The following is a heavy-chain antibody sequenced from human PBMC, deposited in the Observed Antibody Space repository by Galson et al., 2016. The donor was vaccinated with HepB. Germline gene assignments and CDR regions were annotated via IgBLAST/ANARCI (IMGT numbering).Heavy chain of an antibody. V-gene: IGHV3-30*18. CDR2: ISYDGSNK. CDR1: GVTLSSCG. D-gene: IGHD4-17*01. J-gene: IGHJ3*02. Sequence: SLRLSCAASGVTLSSCGMHWVRQAPGKGLEWVAAISYDGSNKYYADSVKGRFTISRDNSKSTLYLQMNSLRAEDTAVYYCAKGGNQRGTTVSDDALDIWGQGTMVTVSS. CDR3: AKGGNQRGTTVSDDALDI.